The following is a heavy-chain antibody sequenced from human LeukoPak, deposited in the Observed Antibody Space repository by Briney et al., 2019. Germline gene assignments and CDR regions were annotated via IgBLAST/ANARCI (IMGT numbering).Heavy chain of an antibody. D-gene: IGHD6-13*01. V-gene: IGHV4-59*01. CDR3: ARDRSRGSSWYPDSYYYYGMGV. J-gene: IGHJ6*04. Sequence: PSETLSLTCTVSGGSISSYYWSWIRQPPGKGLEWIGYIYYSGSTNYNPSLKSRVTISVDTSKNQFSLKLSSVAAADTAVYYCARDRSRGSSWYPDSYYYYGMGVWGKGTTVTVSS. CDR1: GGSISSYY. CDR2: IYYSGST.